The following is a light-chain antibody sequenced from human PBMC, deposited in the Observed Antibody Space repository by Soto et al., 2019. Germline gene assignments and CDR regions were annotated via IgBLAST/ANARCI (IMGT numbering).Light chain of an antibody. V-gene: IGKV3-11*01. CDR3: QQRGTWPT. CDR1: QSVSGY. Sequence: EVVLTQSPVTLSLSPGERGTLSCRASQSVSGYLAWYQQKPGQAPRLLIYDASSRANGIPARFTGSGSGTDFSLTISSLEPEDFAVYYCQQRGTWPTFGQGTRVEI. J-gene: IGKJ1*01. CDR2: DAS.